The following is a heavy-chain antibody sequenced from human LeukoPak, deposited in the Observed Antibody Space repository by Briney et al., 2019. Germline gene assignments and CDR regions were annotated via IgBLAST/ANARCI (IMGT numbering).Heavy chain of an antibody. CDR2: INPSGGTT. D-gene: IGHD2-2*01. V-gene: IGHV1-46*01. Sequence: GASVKVSCKASGYTFTSYYMHWVRQAPGQGLAWMGMINPSGGTTSYAQKFQGRVTMTRDTSTSTVYMELSSLRSKDTAVYYCARLGYCSGTSCYATSHFDYWGQGTLVTVSS. CDR3: ARLGYCSGTSCYATSHFDY. CDR1: GYTFTSYY. J-gene: IGHJ4*02.